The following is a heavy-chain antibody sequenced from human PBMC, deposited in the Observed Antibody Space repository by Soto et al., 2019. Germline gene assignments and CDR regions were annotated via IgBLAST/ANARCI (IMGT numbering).Heavy chain of an antibody. Sequence: SETLSLTCAVSGYSINNDYYWGWIRQPPGRGLEYIGSIYRSGSTYYSPSLKSRVTISLDTSKNQSSLHLNSVTAADTAVYYCAREARTLEWYLDLWGRGTLVTVSS. J-gene: IGHJ2*01. CDR1: GYSINNDYY. V-gene: IGHV4-38-2*01. D-gene: IGHD6-6*01. CDR2: IYRSGST. CDR3: AREARTLEWYLDL.